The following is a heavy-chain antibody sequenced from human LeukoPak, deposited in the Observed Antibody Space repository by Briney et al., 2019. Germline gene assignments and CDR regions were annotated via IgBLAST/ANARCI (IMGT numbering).Heavy chain of an antibody. D-gene: IGHD6-19*01. CDR3: AKYGNSGWVIDN. J-gene: IGHJ4*02. Sequence: SETLSLTCTVSGGPIGSNYWTWIRQPPGKGLEYIGYIYYTGGTNYNPSLKSRVTISVDTSKNQFFLRLSSVTAADTAVYFCAKYGNSGWVIDNWGQGTLVTVSS. V-gene: IGHV4-59*08. CDR1: GGPIGSNY. CDR2: IYYTGGT.